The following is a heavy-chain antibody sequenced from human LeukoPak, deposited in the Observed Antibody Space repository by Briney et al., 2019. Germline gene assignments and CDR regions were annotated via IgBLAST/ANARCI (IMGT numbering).Heavy chain of an antibody. CDR2: IYDSGST. Sequence: SETLSLTCTVSGGSISSGGYYCSWIRQHPGKGLEWIGYIYDSGSTYYKPSLKSRVTISVDTSKNQFSLKLSSVTAADTAVYYCARIVAGYDILTGYYPYYFDYWGQGTLVTVSS. J-gene: IGHJ4*02. V-gene: IGHV4-31*03. D-gene: IGHD3-9*01. CDR3: ARIVAGYDILTGYYPYYFDY. CDR1: GGSISSGGYY.